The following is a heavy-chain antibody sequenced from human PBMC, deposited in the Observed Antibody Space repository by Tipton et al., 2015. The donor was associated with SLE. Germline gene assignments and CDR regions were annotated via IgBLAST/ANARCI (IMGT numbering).Heavy chain of an antibody. J-gene: IGHJ5*02. CDR3: ARELPTIFGAQNNWFDP. D-gene: IGHD3-3*01. Sequence: TLSLTCTVSGGSISSSSYYWGWIRQPPGKGLEWIGSIYYSGSTYYNPSLKSRVTISVDTSKNQFSLKLSSVTAADTAVYYCARELPTIFGAQNNWFDPWGQGTLVTVSS. CDR2: IYYSGST. V-gene: IGHV4-39*07. CDR1: GGSISSSSYY.